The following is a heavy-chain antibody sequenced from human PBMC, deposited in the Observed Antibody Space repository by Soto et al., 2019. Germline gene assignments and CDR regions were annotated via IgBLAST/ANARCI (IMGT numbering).Heavy chain of an antibody. CDR1: GFTSSIYW. D-gene: IGHD2-15*01. Sequence: EVQLVESGGGLVQPGGSLRLSCAASGFTSSIYWMTWVRQAPGKGLEWVANIKQDGSEKNYVESVKGRFTISRDNAKNALFLQMNSLRAEDAALYYCARGRAWGGGSCSNVDVWGKGTPVTVSS. J-gene: IGHJ6*04. CDR2: IKQDGSEK. CDR3: ARGRAWGGGSCSNVDV. V-gene: IGHV3-7*01.